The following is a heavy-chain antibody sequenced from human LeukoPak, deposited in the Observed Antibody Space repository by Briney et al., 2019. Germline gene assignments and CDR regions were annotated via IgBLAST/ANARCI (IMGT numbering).Heavy chain of an antibody. D-gene: IGHD2-15*01. CDR1: GFTFSSYW. CDR2: INSDGSST. J-gene: IGHJ6*03. V-gene: IGHV3-74*01. Sequence: GGSLRLSCAASGFTFSSYWMHWVRQAPGKGLVWVSRINSDGSSTSYADSVKGRFTISRDNSKNTLYLQMNSLRAEDTAVYYCAKTLFAARYMDVWGKGTTVTVSS. CDR3: AKTLFAARYMDV.